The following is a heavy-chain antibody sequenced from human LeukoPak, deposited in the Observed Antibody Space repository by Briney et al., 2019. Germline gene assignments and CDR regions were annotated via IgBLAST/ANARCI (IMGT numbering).Heavy chain of an antibody. CDR2: IIPIFGTA. Sequence: ASVKVSCKASGGTFSSYAISWVRQAPGQGLEWMGGIIPIFGTANYAQKFQGRVTITADVSTSTAYMELSSLRSEDTAVYYCARLILEWYDAFDIWGQGTMVTVSS. D-gene: IGHD3-3*01. CDR3: ARLILEWYDAFDI. CDR1: GGTFSSYA. V-gene: IGHV1-69*01. J-gene: IGHJ3*02.